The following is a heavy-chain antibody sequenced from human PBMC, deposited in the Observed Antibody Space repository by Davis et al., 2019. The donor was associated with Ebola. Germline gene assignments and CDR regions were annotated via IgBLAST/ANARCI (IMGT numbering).Heavy chain of an antibody. V-gene: IGHV1-2*05. CDR2: INPNSGGT. CDR1: GYTFTGYY. D-gene: IGHD4-11*01. Sequence: AASVTVSCKASGYTFTGYYMHWVRQAPGQGLEWMGRINPNSGGTNYAQKFQGRVTMTSDTSISTAYMELSRLRSDDTVVYYCARGDYNNWFDPWGQGTLVTVSS. CDR3: ARGDYNNWFDP. J-gene: IGHJ5*02.